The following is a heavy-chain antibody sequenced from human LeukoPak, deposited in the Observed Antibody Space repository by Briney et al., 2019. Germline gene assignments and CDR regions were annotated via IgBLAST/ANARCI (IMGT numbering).Heavy chain of an antibody. D-gene: IGHD6-13*01. Sequence: ASVKVSCKASGYTFTNYYMHWVRQAPGQGLEWMGIINPSGGSTSYAQKFQGRVTMTRDMSTSTVYMELSSLRSEDTAVYYCARVGRGIAAAGTRWFDPWGQGTLVTVSS. CDR1: GYTFTNYY. CDR2: INPSGGST. V-gene: IGHV1-46*01. CDR3: ARVGRGIAAAGTRWFDP. J-gene: IGHJ5*02.